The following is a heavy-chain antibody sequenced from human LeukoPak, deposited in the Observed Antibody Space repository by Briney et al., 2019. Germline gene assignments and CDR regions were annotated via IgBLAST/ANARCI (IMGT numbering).Heavy chain of an antibody. D-gene: IGHD6-6*01. J-gene: IGHJ5*02. CDR3: AIGTTASIAARPQGFDP. CDR1: GFTFSSYE. V-gene: IGHV3-48*03. Sequence: PGGSLRLSCAASGFTFSSYEMNWVRQAPGKGLEWVSYISSSGSTIYYADSVKGRFTISRDNAKNSLYLQMNSLRAEDTAVYYCAIGTTASIAARPQGFDPWGQGTLVTVSS. CDR2: ISSSGSTI.